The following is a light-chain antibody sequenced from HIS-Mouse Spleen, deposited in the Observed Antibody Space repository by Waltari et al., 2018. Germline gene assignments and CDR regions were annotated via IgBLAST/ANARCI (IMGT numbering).Light chain of an antibody. Sequence: SYELTQPPSVSVSPGQTARITCSGDALPKNYVYWYQQKSGQAPVLVIYEDSKRPSGIPERFSGSSSGTMATLTISGAQVEDEADYYCYSTDSSGNHRVFGGGTKLTVL. CDR1: ALPKNY. J-gene: IGLJ2*01. CDR2: EDS. V-gene: IGLV3-10*01. CDR3: YSTDSSGNHRV.